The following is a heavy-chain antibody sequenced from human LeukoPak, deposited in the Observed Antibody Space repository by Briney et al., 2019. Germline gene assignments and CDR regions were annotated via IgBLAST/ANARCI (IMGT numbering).Heavy chain of an antibody. V-gene: IGHV3-23*01. CDR2: ISGSGGST. CDR3: AKARYFDWSIDY. CDR1: GFTFSSYA. D-gene: IGHD3-9*01. J-gene: IGHJ4*02. Sequence: GGSLRLSCAASGFTFSSYAMSWVRQAPGKGLEWVSAISGSGGSTYYADSVKGWFTISRDNSKNTLYLQMNSLRAEDTAVYYCAKARYFDWSIDYWGQGTLVTVSS.